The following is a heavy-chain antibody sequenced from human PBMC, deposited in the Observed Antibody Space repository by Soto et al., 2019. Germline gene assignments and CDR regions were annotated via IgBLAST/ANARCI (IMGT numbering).Heavy chain of an antibody. CDR2: INPSGGST. CDR3: AGRRRGALAVAGRDAFDI. CDR1: GYTFTSYY. J-gene: IGHJ3*02. Sequence: QVQLVQSGAEVKKPGASVKVSCKASGYTFTSYYMHCVRQAPGQGLEWMGIINPSGGSTSYAQKVQGRVTMTREMTTSTVYMELSSLKSEDTAVYDCAGRRRGALAVAGRDAFDIWGQGTMVTVSS. V-gene: IGHV1-46*01. D-gene: IGHD6-19*01.